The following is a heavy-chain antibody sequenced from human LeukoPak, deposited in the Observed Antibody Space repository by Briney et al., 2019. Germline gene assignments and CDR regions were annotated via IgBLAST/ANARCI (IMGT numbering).Heavy chain of an antibody. CDR2: IYYSGST. J-gene: IGHJ4*02. CDR1: GDSINSGGYF. V-gene: IGHV4-31*03. Sequence: SQTLSLTCTVSGDSINSGGYFWSWIRQHPGKGLEWIGYIYYSGSTYYNPSLKSRVTISVDTSKNQFSLKLSSVTAADTAVYYCARHHYQLSALDYWGQGTLVTVSS. CDR3: ARHHYQLSALDY. D-gene: IGHD2-2*01.